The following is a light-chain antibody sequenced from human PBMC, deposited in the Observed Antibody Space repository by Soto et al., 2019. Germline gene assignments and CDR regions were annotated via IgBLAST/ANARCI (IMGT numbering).Light chain of an antibody. CDR3: QQYGNSPYT. J-gene: IGKJ2*01. CDR1: QSVSSSY. Sequence: EIVLTHSPAILYLSPRERATLSCGASQSVSSSYLAWYQQKPGLAPRLTLYDASSRATGIPHRFSGSGSGTDFTLTIRRLEHEHFAVCYCQQYGNSPYTCGQATKREI. CDR2: DAS. V-gene: IGKV3D-20*01.